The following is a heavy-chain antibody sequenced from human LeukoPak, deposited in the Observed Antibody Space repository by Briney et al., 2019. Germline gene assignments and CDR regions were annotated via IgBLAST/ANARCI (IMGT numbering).Heavy chain of an antibody. J-gene: IGHJ3*02. CDR3: GKERGNGVRGAFDI. CDR2: ISGSGGST. Sequence: GGSLRLPCAASGFTFSSYAMNWVRQAPGKGLEWVSVISGSGGSTYYADSVKGRFAMSRDNSKNTLYLQMNSLRAEDTAVYYCGKERGNGVRGAFDIWGQGTMVTVSS. D-gene: IGHD4-17*01. CDR1: GFTFSSYA. V-gene: IGHV3-23*01.